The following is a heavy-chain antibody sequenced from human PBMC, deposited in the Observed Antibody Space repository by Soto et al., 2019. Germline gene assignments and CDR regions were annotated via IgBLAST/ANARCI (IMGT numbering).Heavy chain of an antibody. CDR3: ARDHTGFRLELLGALDP. D-gene: IGHD1-7*01. J-gene: IGHJ5*02. V-gene: IGHV6-1*01. CDR2: TYYRSKWYN. Sequence: SQTLSLTCVISGDSVSSNSAAWNWIRQSPSRGLEWLGRTYYRSKWYNDYAVSVKSRITINPDTSKNQFSQQLNSVTPEDTAVYYCARDHTGFRLELLGALDPWGQGTLVTVSS. CDR1: GDSVSSNSAA.